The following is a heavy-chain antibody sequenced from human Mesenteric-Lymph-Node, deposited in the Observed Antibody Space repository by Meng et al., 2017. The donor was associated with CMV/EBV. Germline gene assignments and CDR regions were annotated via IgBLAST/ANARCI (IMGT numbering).Heavy chain of an antibody. CDR2: IYSGGST. CDR1: GFTVSSNY. Sequence: GESLKISCAASGFTVSSNYMTWVRQAPGKGLEWVSVIYSGGSTYYAGSVKGRFTISRDNSKNTLYLQMNSLRAEDTAVYYCAKNTNDYGGNWAFDYWAREPWSPSPQ. V-gene: IGHV3-53*01. CDR3: AKNTNDYGGNWAFDY. J-gene: IGHJ4*02. D-gene: IGHD4-23*01.